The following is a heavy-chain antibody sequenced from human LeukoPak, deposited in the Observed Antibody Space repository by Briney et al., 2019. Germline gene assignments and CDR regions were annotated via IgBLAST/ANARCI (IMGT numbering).Heavy chain of an antibody. D-gene: IGHD4-17*01. CDR1: GFTFSSYA. CDR3: AKSGDYGDYGESNYFDY. J-gene: IGHJ4*02. Sequence: GGSLRLSCAASGFTFSSYAMSWVRQAPGKGLEWVSAISGSGGSTYYADPVKGRFTISRDNSKNTLYLQMNSLRAEDTAVYYCAKSGDYGDYGESNYFDYWGQGTLVTVSS. V-gene: IGHV3-23*01. CDR2: ISGSGGST.